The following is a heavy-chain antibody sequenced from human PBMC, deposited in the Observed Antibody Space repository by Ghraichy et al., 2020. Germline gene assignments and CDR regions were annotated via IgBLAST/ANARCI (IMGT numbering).Heavy chain of an antibody. Sequence: GGSLRLSCAASGFTFSTYAMTWVRQAPGKGLEWVSGISGSGGTTYYADSVKGRFTISRDNSNNTLYLQMNGLRAEDTAVYYCAKGASIAAAGPFGGRFDYWGKGTLVTVPS. CDR3: AKGASIAAAGPFGGRFDY. J-gene: IGHJ4*02. D-gene: IGHD6-13*01. CDR2: ISGSGGTT. CDR1: GFTFSTYA. V-gene: IGHV3-23*01.